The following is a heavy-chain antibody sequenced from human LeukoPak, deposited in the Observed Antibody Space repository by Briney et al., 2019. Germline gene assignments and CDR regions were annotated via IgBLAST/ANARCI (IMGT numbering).Heavy chain of an antibody. Sequence: SETLSLTCTVSGGSISSYYWSWIRQPPGKGLEWIGSIYFSGSTYYNPSLKSRVTISIDTSKNQFFLRLSSVTAADTAMYYCAREYGKIDPTFDHWGQGTLVTVSS. CDR3: AREYGKIDPTFDH. V-gene: IGHV4-59*12. CDR1: GGSISSYY. D-gene: IGHD4-17*01. CDR2: IYFSGST. J-gene: IGHJ4*02.